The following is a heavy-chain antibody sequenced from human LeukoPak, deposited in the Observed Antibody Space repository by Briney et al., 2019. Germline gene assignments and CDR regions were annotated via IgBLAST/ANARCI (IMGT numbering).Heavy chain of an antibody. Sequence: GGSLRLSCAASGFTFSSYGMSWVRQAIGKGLECVAKIKEDGSEKHYVDSVRGRFTISRDNARNSLYLQMNNLRADDTAVYYCARDYTGGWNDFWGQGTLVTVSS. J-gene: IGHJ4*02. CDR3: ARDYTGGWNDF. CDR2: IKEDGSEK. CDR1: GFTFSSYG. D-gene: IGHD7-27*01. V-gene: IGHV3-7*01.